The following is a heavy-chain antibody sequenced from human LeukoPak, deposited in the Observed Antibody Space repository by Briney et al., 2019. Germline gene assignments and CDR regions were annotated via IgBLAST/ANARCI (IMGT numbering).Heavy chain of an antibody. J-gene: IGHJ6*04. V-gene: IGHV3-23*01. Sequence: GGSLRLSCGASGFTFSSCAMSWVRQAPGKGLEWVSAISGSGGSTYYADSVKGRFTISRDNSKNTLYLQMNSLRAEDTAVYYCAKGEGSGESYYYYYGMDVWGKGTTVTVSS. CDR1: GFTFSSCA. D-gene: IGHD3-10*01. CDR3: AKGEGSGESYYYYYGMDV. CDR2: ISGSGGST.